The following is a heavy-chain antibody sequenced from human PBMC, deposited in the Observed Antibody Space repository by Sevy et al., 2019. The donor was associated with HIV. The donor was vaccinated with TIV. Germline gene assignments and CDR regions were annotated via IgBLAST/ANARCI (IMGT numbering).Heavy chain of an antibody. CDR1: GYTFTGYY. CDR2: INPNSGGT. D-gene: IGHD2-2*01. CDR3: ARVRPAARAEFDY. J-gene: IGHJ4*02. V-gene: IGHV1-2*02. Sequence: ASVKVSCKASGYTFTGYYMHWVRQAPGQGLEWMGWINPNSGGTNYAQKFQGRVTMTRDTSISTAYMELSRLRSDDTAVYYCARVRPAARAEFDYWGQGTLVTVSS.